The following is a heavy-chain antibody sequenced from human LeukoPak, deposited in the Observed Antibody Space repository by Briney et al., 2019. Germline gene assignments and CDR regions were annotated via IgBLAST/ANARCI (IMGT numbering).Heavy chain of an antibody. CDR3: ARRAGISGWYAGGDY. V-gene: IGHV4-30-4*07. D-gene: IGHD6-19*01. Sequence: PSQTLSLTCAVSGCSISSGGYSWSWIRQPPGKGLEGIGYIYYSGSTNYNPSLRSRATISLDTSKNQFSLKLTSVPAADTAVYYCARRAGISGWYAGGDYWGQGILVTVSS. CDR2: IYYSGST. CDR1: GCSISSGGYS. J-gene: IGHJ4*02.